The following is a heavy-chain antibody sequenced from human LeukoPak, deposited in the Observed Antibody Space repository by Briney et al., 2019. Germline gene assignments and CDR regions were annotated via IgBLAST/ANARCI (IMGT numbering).Heavy chain of an antibody. CDR1: GFTFSSYG. CDR2: ISGSGGST. J-gene: IGHJ4*02. V-gene: IGHV3-23*01. D-gene: IGHD4-23*01. CDR3: AKGSARRWFWYFDY. Sequence: GGSLRFSCAASGFTFSSYGMSWVRQAPGKGLEWVSAISGSGGSTDYADSVKGRFTISRDNSKNTLYLQMNSLRAEDTAVYYCAKGSARRWFWYFDYWGQGTLVTVSS.